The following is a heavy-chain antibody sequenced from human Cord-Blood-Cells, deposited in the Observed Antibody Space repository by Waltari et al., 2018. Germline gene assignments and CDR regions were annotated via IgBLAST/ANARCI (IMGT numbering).Heavy chain of an antibody. CDR1: GYTLTELS. D-gene: IGHD2-2*01. CDR2: CGPEYDEK. CDR3: ATLGYCSSTSCYFGMDV. J-gene: IGHJ6*02. V-gene: IGHV1-24*01. Sequence: QVQLVQSGAEVKKPGASVKVSCKVSGYTLTELSMHWVRQAPGKGLEWMGGCGPEYDEKHYVQKFQGRVTMTEETSPDTAYMGLSILGSEDTAVYYWATLGYCSSTSCYFGMDVWGQGTTVTVSS.